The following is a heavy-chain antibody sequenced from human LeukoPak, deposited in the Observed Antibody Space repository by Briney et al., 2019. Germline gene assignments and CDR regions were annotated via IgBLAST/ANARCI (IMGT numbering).Heavy chain of an antibody. J-gene: IGHJ6*03. D-gene: IGHD2-2*02. CDR2: IWYDGSNK. CDR3: AGEGYCSSTSCYIPHYYYYYYMDV. V-gene: IGHV3-33*01. CDR1: GFTFSSYG. Sequence: PGRSLRLSCAASGFTFSSYGMHWVRQAPGKGLEWVADIWYDGSNKYYADSVKGRFTISRDNSKNTLYLQMNSLRAEDTAVYYCAGEGYCSSTSCYIPHYYYYYYMDVWGKGTTVTVSS.